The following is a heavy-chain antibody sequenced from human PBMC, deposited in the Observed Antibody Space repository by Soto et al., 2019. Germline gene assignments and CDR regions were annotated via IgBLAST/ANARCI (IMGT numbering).Heavy chain of an antibody. CDR3: AKVPRSGEDPYYGLDV. CDR1: GFTFSTHA. V-gene: IGHV3-23*01. D-gene: IGHD7-27*01. Sequence: EVQLLESGGGLVQPGGSLRLSCVASGFTFSTHAISWVRQTPGNGLEWVSSISGSGYNTFYADSVKGPVTISRDNSKNTLYLQINSLRAEDTAVYFCAKVPRSGEDPYYGLDVWGQGTTVTVSS. CDR2: ISGSGYNT. J-gene: IGHJ6*02.